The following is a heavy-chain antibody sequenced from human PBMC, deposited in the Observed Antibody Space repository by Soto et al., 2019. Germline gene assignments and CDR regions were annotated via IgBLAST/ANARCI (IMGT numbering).Heavy chain of an antibody. D-gene: IGHD3-22*01. CDR1: GFSFDEYA. J-gene: IGHJ4*02. CDR2: INWNGGSK. CDR3: ARATQSYYDTSGYYSYVH. Sequence: PGGSLRLCCAASGFSFDEYALTGVRQAPGKGLEWVDGINWNGGSKGYADSVKGRFTISSDNAKSSLYLQMNNLRAEDTAFYFCARATQSYYDTSGYYSYVHWGQGA. V-gene: IGHV3-20*04.